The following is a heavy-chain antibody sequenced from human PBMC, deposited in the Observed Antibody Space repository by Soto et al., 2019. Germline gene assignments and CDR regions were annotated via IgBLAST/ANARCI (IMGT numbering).Heavy chain of an antibody. CDR1: GGSISSYY. CDR2: IYPSGST. Sequence: QVQLQESGPGLVKPSETLSLTCTVYGGSISSYYWSWIRQPAGKGLEWSGRIYPSGSTNYNPSLKSRVTTSVDTSKNQFSLKLTSVTAADTAVYYCARIDYSRQLAPYYYAMDFWVQWTTVTVSS. J-gene: IGHJ6*02. CDR3: ARIDYSRQLAPYYYAMDF. D-gene: IGHD4-4*01. V-gene: IGHV4-4*07.